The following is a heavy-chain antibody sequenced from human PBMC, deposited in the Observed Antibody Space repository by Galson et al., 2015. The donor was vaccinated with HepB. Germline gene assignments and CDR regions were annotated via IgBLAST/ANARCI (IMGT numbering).Heavy chain of an antibody. V-gene: IGHV6-1*01. Sequence: CAISGDSVSSNSAAWNWIRQSSSRCLEWLGSTYYSSQWYNDYAESVKSRIIINADTSKNQFALHLNSMTPEDTAVYYCARDDRRGVGTNLGAYCAVDVWGQGTTVTVSS. CDR1: GDSVSSNSAA. J-gene: IGHJ6*02. CDR3: ARDDRRGVGTNLGAYCAVDV. D-gene: IGHD2-8*01. CDR2: TYYSSQWYN.